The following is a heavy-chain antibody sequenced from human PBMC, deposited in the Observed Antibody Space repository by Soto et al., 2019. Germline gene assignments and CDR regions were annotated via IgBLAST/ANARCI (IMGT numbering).Heavy chain of an antibody. V-gene: IGHV3-74*01. CDR1: TFTLSRHW. CDR3: VDTYSLAY. CDR2: IDNDGSVI. Sequence: AGSLRLPSTASTFTLSRHWTHSFRQAPEKGMVWASHIDNDGSVISYADSVKGRFTFSRDNAKNTLYLQMNSLRADDTAVYYCVDTYSLAYWGQGILVTVSA. D-gene: IGHD5-18*01. J-gene: IGHJ4*02.